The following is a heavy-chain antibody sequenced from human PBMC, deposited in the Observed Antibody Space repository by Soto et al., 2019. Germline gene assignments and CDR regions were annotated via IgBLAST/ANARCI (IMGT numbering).Heavy chain of an antibody. CDR2: ISGSGGST. J-gene: IGHJ5*02. Sequence: PGGSLRLSCASSGFTFSSYAMSWVRQAPGKGLEWVSAISGSGGSTYYAESVKGRFTISRDNAKNSVYLQMNSLRAEDTAVYYCARSDCTSTSCYVVWFDPWGQGTLVTVSS. CDR1: GFTFSSYA. D-gene: IGHD2-2*01. V-gene: IGHV3-23*01. CDR3: ARSDCTSTSCYVVWFDP.